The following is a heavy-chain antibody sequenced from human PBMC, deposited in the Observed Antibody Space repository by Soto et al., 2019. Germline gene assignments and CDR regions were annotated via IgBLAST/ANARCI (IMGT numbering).Heavy chain of an antibody. CDR1: GFTFSDYY. J-gene: IGHJ1*01. D-gene: IGHD2-15*01. CDR2: ISTSGSTI. CDR3: ARVRDIVVVAAATHFLH. V-gene: IGHV3-11*01. Sequence: QVQLVESGGGLVKPGGSLRLSCAASGFTFSDYYMSWIRQAPGKGLEWVSYISTSGSTIYYADSVKGRITISRDNDKNSLYLHMNSLRAEATVVYYGARVRDIVVVAAATHFLHWGQRTLVTVSS.